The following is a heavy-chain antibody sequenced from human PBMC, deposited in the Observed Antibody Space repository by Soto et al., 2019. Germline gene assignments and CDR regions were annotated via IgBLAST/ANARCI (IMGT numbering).Heavy chain of an antibody. CDR1: GGSISSGNYY. D-gene: IGHD5-12*01. Sequence: SETLSLTCTVSGGSISSGNYYWSWIRQPPGKGLEWIGYIYNSGSTYYNPSLKSRVTISVDTSKNQFSLKLSSVTAADTAVYYCARGPNTGSFDYWGQGTLVTVSS. J-gene: IGHJ4*02. V-gene: IGHV4-30-4*01. CDR2: IYNSGST. CDR3: ARGPNTGSFDY.